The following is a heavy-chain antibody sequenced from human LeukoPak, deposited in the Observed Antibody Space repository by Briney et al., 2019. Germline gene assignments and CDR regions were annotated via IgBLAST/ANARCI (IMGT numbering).Heavy chain of an antibody. CDR1: GFTFSIYW. Sequence: GGSLRLSCAVSGFTFSIYWMHWVRQAPGKGLVWVAHSNSDGSRTSYADSVKGRFTISRDNAKNTLYLQMNSLRAEDTAVYYCARDRTYGFDVWGQGTMVTVSS. D-gene: IGHD3/OR15-3a*01. J-gene: IGHJ3*01. CDR2: SNSDGSRT. CDR3: ARDRTYGFDV. V-gene: IGHV3-74*01.